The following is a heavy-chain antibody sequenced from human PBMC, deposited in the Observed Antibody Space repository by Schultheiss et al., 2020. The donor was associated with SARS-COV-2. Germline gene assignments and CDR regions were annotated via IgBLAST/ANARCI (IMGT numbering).Heavy chain of an antibody. CDR2: IFSSGYTT. J-gene: IGHJ6*02. CDR3: ARDLAVAGTRNYYYGMDV. CDR1: GFTVSSNN. V-gene: IGHV3-48*04. D-gene: IGHD6-19*01. Sequence: GGSLRLSCAASGFTVSSNNMNWVRQAPGKGLEWVSYIFSSGYTTYYADSVKGRFTISRDNAKNSLYLQMNSLRAEDTAVYYCARDLAVAGTRNYYYGMDVWGQGTTVTVSS.